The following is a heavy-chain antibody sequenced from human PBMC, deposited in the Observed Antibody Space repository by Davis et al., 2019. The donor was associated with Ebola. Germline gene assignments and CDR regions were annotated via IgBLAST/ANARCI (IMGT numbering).Heavy chain of an antibody. CDR3: ARAGFGSTWFDC. D-gene: IGHD6-13*01. CDR1: GFTFRSYD. CDR2: IGAAVDT. J-gene: IGHJ5*01. V-gene: IGHV3-13*01. Sequence: PGGSLRLSCAASGFTFRSYDMHWVRQATGKGLEWVSAIGAAVDTYYPVSVKGRFTISRENAKNSLYLQMNSLRAEDTAVYYCARAGFGSTWFDCWGQGILVTVSS.